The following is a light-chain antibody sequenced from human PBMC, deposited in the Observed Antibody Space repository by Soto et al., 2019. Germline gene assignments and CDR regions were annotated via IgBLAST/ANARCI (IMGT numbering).Light chain of an antibody. CDR1: QNIDRW. Sequence: EIQMTQSPSTLSASVGNRVTITCRARQNIDRWLVWYQQKPGKAPNLLIYGASNLESGVPSSFSGRGSGTECTYPICSLRPHGFATYYCQQYNNYPRTFGEGSKDEIK. V-gene: IGKV1-5*03. CDR2: GAS. CDR3: QQYNNYPRT. J-gene: IGKJ1*01.